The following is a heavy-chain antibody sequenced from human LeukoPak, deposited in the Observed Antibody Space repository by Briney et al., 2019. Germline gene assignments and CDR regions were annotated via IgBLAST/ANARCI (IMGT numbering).Heavy chain of an antibody. CDR3: ARLMWRVTTYDY. CDR1: GFTFSNYW. V-gene: IGHV3-7*01. D-gene: IGHD4-11*01. J-gene: IGHJ4*02. CDR2: IRPDGSED. Sequence: GGSLRLSCAASGFTFSNYWMSWVRQAPGKGLEWVASIRPDGSEDYYLDSVKGRFTISRDNAENSLYLQMSSLRAEDTAVYYCARLMWRVTTYDYWGQGTLVTVSS.